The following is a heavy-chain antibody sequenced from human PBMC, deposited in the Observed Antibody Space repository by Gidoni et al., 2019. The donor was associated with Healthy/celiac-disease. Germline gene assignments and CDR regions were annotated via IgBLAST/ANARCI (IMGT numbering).Heavy chain of an antibody. CDR2: INAGNGNT. Sequence: QVQLVQSGAEVKKPGASVKVSCKASGYTFTSYAMHWVRQAPGQRLEWMGWINAGNGNTKYSQKFQGRVTITRDTSASTACMELSSLRSEDTAVYYCARVPEFGDGYNPSYWYIDLWGRGTLVTVSS. CDR3: ARVPEFGDGYNPSYWYIDL. V-gene: IGHV1-3*01. D-gene: IGHD3-3*01. CDR1: GYTFTSYA. J-gene: IGHJ2*01.